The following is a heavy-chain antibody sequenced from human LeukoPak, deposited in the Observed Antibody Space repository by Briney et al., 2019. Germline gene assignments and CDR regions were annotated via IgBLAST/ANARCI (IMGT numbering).Heavy chain of an antibody. CDR1: GYTFSSYA. Sequence: ASVKVSCKASGYTFSSYAMHWVRQAPGQRLEWMGWINAGNGNTKLSHEFQGRVTITRDTSASTVYMELSSLRSEDTAVYYCARDEGEMGPVVPAAMYSADDAFDIWGQGTMVTVSS. CDR2: INAGNGNT. J-gene: IGHJ3*02. CDR3: ARDEGEMGPVVPAAMYSADDAFDI. V-gene: IGHV1-3*03. D-gene: IGHD2-2*01.